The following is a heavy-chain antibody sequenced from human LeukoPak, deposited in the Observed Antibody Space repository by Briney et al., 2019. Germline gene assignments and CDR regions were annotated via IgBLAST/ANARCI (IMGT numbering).Heavy chain of an antibody. CDR3: ARLSIVGATLPDFDY. D-gene: IGHD1-26*01. CDR1: GYSISSGYY. Sequence: SETLSLTCAVSGYSISSGYYWGWIRQPPGKGLEWIGSIYHSGSTYYNPSLKSRVTISVDTSKNQFSLKLSSVTAADTAVYYCARLSIVGATLPDFDYWGQGTLVTVSS. J-gene: IGHJ4*02. V-gene: IGHV4-38-2*01. CDR2: IYHSGST.